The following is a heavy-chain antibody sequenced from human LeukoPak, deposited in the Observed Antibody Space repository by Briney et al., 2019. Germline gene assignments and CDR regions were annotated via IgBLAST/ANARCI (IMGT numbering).Heavy chain of an antibody. Sequence: ASVKVSCKASGYTFTSYDINWVRQAPGQGLEWMGWMNPNSGNTGYAQKFQGRVTMTRNTSISTAYMELSSLRSEDTAVYYCARVPGRENWFDPWGQGTLVTVSS. V-gene: IGHV1-8*01. CDR2: MNPNSGNT. CDR3: ARVPGRENWFDP. J-gene: IGHJ5*02. CDR1: GYTFTSYD. D-gene: IGHD3-10*01.